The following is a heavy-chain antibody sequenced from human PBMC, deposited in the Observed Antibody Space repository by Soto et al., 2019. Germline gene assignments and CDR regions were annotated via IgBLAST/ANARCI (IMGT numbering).Heavy chain of an antibody. J-gene: IGHJ5*01. CDR1: AYDFDSYG. D-gene: IGHD3-3*02. CDR2: SSGYNGKT. Sequence: SVKLSGTACAYDFDSYGSTWVRQSPGEGLEWLGWSSGYNGKTDYAQNFQGRGTMTTDTSTGTAYMELRSLRSDDTAIYYCARPVGTFGVATYHHTWLDSWGQGTLLTVSS. V-gene: IGHV1-18*01. CDR3: ARPVGTFGVATYHHTWLDS.